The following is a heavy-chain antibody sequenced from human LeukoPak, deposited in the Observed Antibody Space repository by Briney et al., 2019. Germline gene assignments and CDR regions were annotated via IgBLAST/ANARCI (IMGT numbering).Heavy chain of an antibody. CDR3: ARPHSYYDILTGYDQDYFDY. V-gene: IGHV1-18*04. CDR1: GYTVTSYG. J-gene: IGHJ4*02. Sequence: ASVKVSCKASGYTVTSYGISWVRQAPGQGLEWMGWISAYNGNTNYAQKLQGRVTMTTDTSTSTAYMELRSLRSDDTAVYYCARPHSYYDILTGYDQDYFDYWGQGTLVTVSS. D-gene: IGHD3-9*01. CDR2: ISAYNGNT.